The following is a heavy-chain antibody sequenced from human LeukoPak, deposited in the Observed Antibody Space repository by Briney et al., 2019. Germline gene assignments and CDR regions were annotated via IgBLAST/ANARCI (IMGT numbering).Heavy chain of an antibody. V-gene: IGHV1-46*01. CDR3: ARDPPVLRYFDWLPNAFDI. CDR2: INPSGGST. D-gene: IGHD3-9*01. Sequence: GASVKVSCKASGYTFTSYYMHWVRQAPGQGLEWMGIINPSGGSTSYAQKFQGRVTMTRDMSTSTVYMELSSLRSEDTAVYYCARDPPVLRYFDWLPNAFDIWGQGTMVTVSS. CDR1: GYTFTSYY. J-gene: IGHJ3*02.